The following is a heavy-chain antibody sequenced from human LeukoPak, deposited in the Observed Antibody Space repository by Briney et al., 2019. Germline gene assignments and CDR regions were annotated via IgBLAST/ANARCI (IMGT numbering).Heavy chain of an antibody. Sequence: GGSLRLSCAASGFTFSSYNMNWVRQAPGKGLEWVSSISSSSSYIYYADSVKGRFTISRDNAKNSLYLQMNSLRAEDTAVYYCARLLWELHDSYYFDYWGQGTLVTVSS. CDR1: GFTFSSYN. J-gene: IGHJ4*02. CDR3: ARLLWELHDSYYFDY. D-gene: IGHD1-26*01. CDR2: ISSSSSYI. V-gene: IGHV3-21*01.